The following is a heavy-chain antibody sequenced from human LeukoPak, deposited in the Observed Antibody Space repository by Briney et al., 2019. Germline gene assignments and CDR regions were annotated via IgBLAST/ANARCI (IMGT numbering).Heavy chain of an antibody. D-gene: IGHD6-19*01. CDR2: IKQDGSDK. Sequence: GGSLRLSCAASGFTFNSYWMTWVRQAPGKGLEGMADIKQDGSDKYYAGSVKGRFTISRDNAKNSLYLQMNSRRAEDTAVYFCARYNSAWKTDDYWGRGTLVTVSS. CDR3: ARYNSAWKTDDY. CDR1: GFTFNSYW. J-gene: IGHJ4*02. V-gene: IGHV3-7*01.